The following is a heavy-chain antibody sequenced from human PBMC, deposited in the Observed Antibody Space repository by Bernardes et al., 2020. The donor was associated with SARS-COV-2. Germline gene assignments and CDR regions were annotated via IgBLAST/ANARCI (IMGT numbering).Heavy chain of an antibody. Sequence: ASVKVSCKASGYTFTGYYIHWVRQAPGQGLEWMGWINPNSGGTNYPQKFQGRVTMTRDTSISTAYMEPSRLRSDDTAVYYFARVNDWQQLVPFDYWGQGTLVTVSS. J-gene: IGHJ4*02. D-gene: IGHD6-13*01. V-gene: IGHV1-2*02. CDR3: ARVNDWQQLVPFDY. CDR2: INPNSGGT. CDR1: GYTFTGYY.